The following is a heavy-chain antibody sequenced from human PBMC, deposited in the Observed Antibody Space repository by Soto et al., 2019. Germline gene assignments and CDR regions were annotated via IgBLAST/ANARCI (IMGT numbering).Heavy chain of an antibody. J-gene: IGHJ4*02. D-gene: IGHD6-13*01. CDR3: ARVRLGSSCYFDY. Sequence: SETLSLTCAVSGGSISSGGYSWSWIRQPPGKGLEWIGYIYHSGSTYYNPSLKSRVTISVDRPKNQFSLKLSSVTAADTAVYYCARVRLGSSCYFDYWGQGTLVTVSS. CDR1: GGSISSGGYS. CDR2: IYHSGST. V-gene: IGHV4-30-2*01.